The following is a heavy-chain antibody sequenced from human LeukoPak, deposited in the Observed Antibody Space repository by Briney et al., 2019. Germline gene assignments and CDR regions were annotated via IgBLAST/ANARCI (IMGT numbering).Heavy chain of an antibody. CDR2: NSSNGGST. Sequence: QPGGSLRLSCAASGFTFSSYAMHWVRQAPGKGLEYVSANSSNGGSTYYAHSVKGRFTISRDNSKNTLYLQMGSLRAEDMAVYYCARGIDSSGYYPIDYCGQGTLVTVSS. V-gene: IGHV3-64*01. D-gene: IGHD3-22*01. CDR3: ARGIDSSGYYPIDY. CDR1: GFTFSSYA. J-gene: IGHJ4*02.